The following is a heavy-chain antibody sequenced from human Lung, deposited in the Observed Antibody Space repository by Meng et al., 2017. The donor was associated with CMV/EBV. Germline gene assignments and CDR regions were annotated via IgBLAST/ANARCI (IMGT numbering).Heavy chain of an antibody. CDR2: INQDGSQR. CDR1: GFHFSTYW. V-gene: IGHV3-7*01. Sequence: GGSLRLSCAASGFHFSTYWMSWVRQAPGEALEWVANINQDGSQRNYVDSVKGRFTISRDNAKNSMYLQMNSLRVEDTAVYYCGRDMDVWGQGTTVTVSS. CDR3: GRDMDV. J-gene: IGHJ6*02.